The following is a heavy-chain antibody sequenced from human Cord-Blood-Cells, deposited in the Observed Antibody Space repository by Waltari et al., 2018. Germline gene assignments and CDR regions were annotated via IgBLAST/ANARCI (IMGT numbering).Heavy chain of an antibody. J-gene: IGHJ2*01. D-gene: IGHD3-10*01. CDR3: ARVPTMVRGVIIYWYFDL. V-gene: IGHV1-69*01. Sequence: QVQLVQSGAEVKKPGSSVKVSCKASGGTFSSYAISWVRQAPGQGLEWMGGIILIFGTANYAQKFQGRGTITADESTSTAYMELSSLRSEDTAVYYCARVPTMVRGVIIYWYFDLWGRGTLVTVSS. CDR2: IILIFGTA. CDR1: GGTFSSYA.